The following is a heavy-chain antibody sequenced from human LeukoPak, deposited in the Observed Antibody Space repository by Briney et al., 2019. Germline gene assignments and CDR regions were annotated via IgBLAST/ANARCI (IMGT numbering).Heavy chain of an antibody. D-gene: IGHD3-22*01. V-gene: IGHV3-7*01. CDR2: INQGGSEK. CDR3: AREGDSSGYTVWFDP. CDR1: GFSFSSYW. Sequence: PGGSLRLSCAASGFSFSSYWMSWVRQAPGKGLEWVAYINQGGSEKYYVDSVRGRFTISRDNAKNSLYLQMNSLRAEDTAVYYCAREGDSSGYTVWFDPWGQGTLVTVSS. J-gene: IGHJ5*02.